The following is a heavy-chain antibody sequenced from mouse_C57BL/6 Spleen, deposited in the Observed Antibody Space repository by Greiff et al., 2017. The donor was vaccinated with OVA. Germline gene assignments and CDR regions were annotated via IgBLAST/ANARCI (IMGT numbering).Heavy chain of an antibody. D-gene: IGHD1-1*01. Sequence: QVQLKESGAELVKPGASVKISCKASGYAFSSYWMNWVKQRPGKGLEWIGQIYPGDGDTNYNGKFKGKATLTADKSSSTAYMQLSSLTSEDSAVYFCARGGITTVSFDYWGKGTTLTVSS. CDR1: GYAFSSYW. V-gene: IGHV1-80*01. CDR2: IYPGDGDT. CDR3: ARGGITTVSFDY. J-gene: IGHJ2*01.